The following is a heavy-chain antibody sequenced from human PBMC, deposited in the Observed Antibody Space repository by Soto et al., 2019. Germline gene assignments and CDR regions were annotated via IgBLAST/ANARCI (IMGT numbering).Heavy chain of an antibody. CDR1: GGTFTTYS. D-gene: IGHD3-3*01. Sequence: VQLVQSGAAVKKPGSSVPVSCKASGGTFTTYSFLWVRQAPGPGLGWLGSGIPSIDSPNCAQTFQDRVTISADESTRTAFLQLSSLRSDDTAVDFCARGSEEWSNLGFFDSWGQGTLVTVSS. V-gene: IGHV1-69*18. J-gene: IGHJ4*02. CDR2: GIPSIDSP. CDR3: ARGSEEWSNLGFFDS.